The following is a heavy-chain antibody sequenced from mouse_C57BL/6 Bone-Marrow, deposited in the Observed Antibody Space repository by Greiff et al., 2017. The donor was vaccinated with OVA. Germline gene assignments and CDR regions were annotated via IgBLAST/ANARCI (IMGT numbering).Heavy chain of an antibody. CDR1: GHTFTSYW. CDR2: IDPSDSYT. V-gene: IGHV1-50*01. CDR3: ARNFDV. Sequence: QVQLQQPGAELVKPGASVKLSCKASGHTFTSYWMQWVKQRPGQGLEWIGEIDPSDSYTNYNQKFKGKATLTVDTSSSTAYMQLSSLTSEDSAVYYCARNFDVWGTGTTVTVSS. J-gene: IGHJ1*03.